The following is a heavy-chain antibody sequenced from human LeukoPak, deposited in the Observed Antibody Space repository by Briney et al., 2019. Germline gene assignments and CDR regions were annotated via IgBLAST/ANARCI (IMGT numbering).Heavy chain of an antibody. D-gene: IGHD5-18*01. CDR1: GFTFSSYS. V-gene: IGHV3-21*01. J-gene: IGHJ3*02. Sequence: GGSLRLSCAASGFTFSSYSMNWVRQAPGKGLEWVSSISSSSSYIYYADSVKGRFTISRDNAKNSLYLQMNSLRAEDTAVYCCARDPFPARGYSYEANIWGQGTMVTVSS. CDR3: ARDPFPARGYSYEANI. CDR2: ISSSSSYI.